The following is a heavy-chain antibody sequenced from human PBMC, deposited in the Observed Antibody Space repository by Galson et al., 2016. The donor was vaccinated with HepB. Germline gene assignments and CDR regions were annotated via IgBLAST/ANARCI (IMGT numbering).Heavy chain of an antibody. J-gene: IGHJ4*02. D-gene: IGHD2/OR15-2a*01. V-gene: IGHV3-30*18. Sequence: SLRLSCAASGFTFSGYGMHWVRQAPGKGLEWVAADSMDGRRKWYAESVEGRFTISRDNFNNMLYLQMSSLRPDDTAVYFCAKRPEYCPPVGCSVDYWGQGTLVSVSS. CDR2: DSMDGRRK. CDR1: GFTFSGYG. CDR3: AKRPEYCPPVGCSVDY.